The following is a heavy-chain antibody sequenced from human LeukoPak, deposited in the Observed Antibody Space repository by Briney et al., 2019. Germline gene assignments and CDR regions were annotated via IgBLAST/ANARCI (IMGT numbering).Heavy chain of an antibody. CDR1: GFTFSDYY. V-gene: IGHV3-11*04. Sequence: PGGSLRLSCAASGFTFSDYYMGWIRQAPGKGPEWVSYITSNGKSVYYAASVKGRFTISRDNAKNSLYLQMNSLRAEDTAVYYCAREPYYYDSSGYYGVCFDYWGQGTLVTVSS. CDR2: ITSNGKSV. CDR3: AREPYYYDSSGYYGVCFDY. D-gene: IGHD3-22*01. J-gene: IGHJ4*02.